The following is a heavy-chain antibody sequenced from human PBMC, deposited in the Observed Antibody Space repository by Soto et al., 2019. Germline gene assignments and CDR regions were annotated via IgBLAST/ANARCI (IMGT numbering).Heavy chain of an antibody. CDR3: ARDYLSGNWNYVVWFDP. CDR2: ISAYNGNT. J-gene: IGHJ5*02. CDR1: GYTFTSYG. V-gene: IGHV1-18*01. Sequence: GASVKVSCKASGYTFTSYGISWVRQAPGQGLEWMGWISAYNGNTNYAQKLQGRVTMTTDTSTSTAYMELRSLRSDDTAVYYCARDYLSGNWNYVVWFDPWGQGTLVTVSS. D-gene: IGHD1-7*01.